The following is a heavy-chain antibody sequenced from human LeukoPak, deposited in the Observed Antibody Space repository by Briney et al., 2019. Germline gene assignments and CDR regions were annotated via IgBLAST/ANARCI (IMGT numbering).Heavy chain of an antibody. CDR3: ARDVHSTGWNLRGYSDY. CDR1: GGSISSSSYY. CDR2: IYYSGTN. Sequence: SETLSLTCTVSGGSISSSSYYWGWIRQPPGKGLEWIGSIYYSGTNYYNPSLKSRVTISVEMSRNQFSLKLSSVTAADTAVYYCARDVHSTGWNLRGYSDYWGQGTLVTVSS. D-gene: IGHD6-19*01. V-gene: IGHV4-39*07. J-gene: IGHJ4*02.